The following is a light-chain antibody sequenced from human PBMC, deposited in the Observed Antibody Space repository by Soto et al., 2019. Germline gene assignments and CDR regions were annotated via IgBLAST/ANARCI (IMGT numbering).Light chain of an antibody. J-gene: IGKJ1*01. CDR1: QYINTS. Sequence: EIVLTQSPATLSSSPGDRVTISCRASQYINTSLAWYQPRPGQAPRLLIYQTSIWAAGLPARFSASGSGTDFTLTISDLQPEDFALYYCLQGQSWPRTFGQGTKLDI. V-gene: IGKV3-11*01. CDR3: LQGQSWPRT. CDR2: QTS.